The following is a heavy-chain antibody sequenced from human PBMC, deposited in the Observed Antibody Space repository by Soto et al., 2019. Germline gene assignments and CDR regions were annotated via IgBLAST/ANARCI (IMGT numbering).Heavy chain of an antibody. CDR1: GFTFSSYG. D-gene: IGHD3-22*01. CDR3: AKVHYYDSSGYYRSGWYFDL. Sequence: QVQLVESGGGVVQPGRSLRLSCAASGFTFSSYGMHWVRQAPGKGLEWVAVISYDGSNKYYADSVKGRFTISRDNSKNTLYLQMNSLRAEDTAVYYCAKVHYYDSSGYYRSGWYFDLWGRGTLVTVSS. V-gene: IGHV3-30*18. CDR2: ISYDGSNK. J-gene: IGHJ2*01.